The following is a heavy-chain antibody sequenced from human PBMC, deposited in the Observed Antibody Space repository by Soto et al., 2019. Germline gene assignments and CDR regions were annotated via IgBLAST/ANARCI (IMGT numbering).Heavy chain of an antibody. J-gene: IGHJ6*02. CDR3: ARSQGSSTSLEIYYYYYYGMDV. V-gene: IGHV1-69*01. D-gene: IGHD2-2*01. Sequence: QGQLGQSGAEVKKPGSSVKVSCKASGGTFSSYAISWVRQAPGQGLEWMGGIIPIPGTANYAQKFQGRVTITADESTSTAYMELSSLRSEDTAVYYCARSQGSSTSLEIYYYYYYGMDVWGQGTTVTVSS. CDR1: GGTFSSYA. CDR2: IIPIPGTA.